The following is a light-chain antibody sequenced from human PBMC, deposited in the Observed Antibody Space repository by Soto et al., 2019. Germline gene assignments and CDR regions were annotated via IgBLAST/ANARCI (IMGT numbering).Light chain of an antibody. CDR2: EVS. J-gene: IGLJ2*01. Sequence: QSVLTQPPSASGSPGQSVTISCPGTSSDVGGYNYVSWYQQHPGKAPKLMSSEVSKRPSGVPDRFSGSKSGNTASLPVSGLQVEDEAEYYFSSFAGNNNLVFGGGTKLTVL. CDR1: SSDVGGYNY. V-gene: IGLV2-8*01. CDR3: SSFAGNNNLV.